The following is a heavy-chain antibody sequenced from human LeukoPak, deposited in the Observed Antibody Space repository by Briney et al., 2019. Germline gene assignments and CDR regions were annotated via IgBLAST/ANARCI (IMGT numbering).Heavy chain of an antibody. CDR1: GFTFDDYA. Sequence: GGSLRLSCAASGFTFDDYAMHWVRQAPGKGLEWVSGISWNSGSIGYADSVKGRFTISRDNAKNSLYLQMNSLRAEDTALYYCAKDIIYYDSSGSPLDYWGQGTLVTVSS. V-gene: IGHV3-9*01. D-gene: IGHD3-22*01. CDR3: AKDIIYYDSSGSPLDY. CDR2: ISWNSGSI. J-gene: IGHJ4*02.